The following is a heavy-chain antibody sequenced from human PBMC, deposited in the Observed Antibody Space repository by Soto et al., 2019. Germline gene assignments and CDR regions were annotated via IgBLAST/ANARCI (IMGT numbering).Heavy chain of an antibody. D-gene: IGHD3-16*02. Sequence: ASVKVSCKASGGTFSSYTISWVRQAPGQGLEWMGRIIPILGIANYAQKFQGRVTITTDKSTSTAYMELSSLRSEDTAVYYCVTKGSYRDGETFDIWGQGTMVTVSS. CDR3: VTKGSYRDGETFDI. V-gene: IGHV1-69*02. J-gene: IGHJ3*02. CDR2: IIPILGIA. CDR1: GGTFSSYT.